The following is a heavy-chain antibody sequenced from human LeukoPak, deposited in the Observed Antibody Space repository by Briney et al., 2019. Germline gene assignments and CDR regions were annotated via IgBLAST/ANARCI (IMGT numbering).Heavy chain of an antibody. CDR1: GDSISSYY. V-gene: IGHV4-59*01. Sequence: SETLSLTCTVSGDSISSYYWSWIRQPPGKGLEWIGYIYYSGSISYNPSLKSGVTISIDTSKNQFYLNLSSVTAADTAVYYCVRTYHYDTSGYDYWGQGTLVTVSS. CDR2: IYYSGSI. CDR3: VRTYHYDTSGYDY. D-gene: IGHD3-22*01. J-gene: IGHJ4*02.